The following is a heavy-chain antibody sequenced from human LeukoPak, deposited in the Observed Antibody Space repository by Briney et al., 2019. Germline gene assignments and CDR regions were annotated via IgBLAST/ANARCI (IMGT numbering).Heavy chain of an antibody. CDR3: ARRYCSSTSCTLDY. V-gene: IGHV3-48*03. CDR2: IGTSGSTK. D-gene: IGHD2-2*01. J-gene: IGHJ4*02. CDR1: GFTFSNYE. Sequence: VGSVRLSCAASGFTFSNYEMNWVRQAPGQGLEWVSYIGTSGSTKYYADSVRGRFTISRDNAENSLHLQMHSLRAEDAAVYYCARRYCSSTSCTLDYWGQGTLVTVSS.